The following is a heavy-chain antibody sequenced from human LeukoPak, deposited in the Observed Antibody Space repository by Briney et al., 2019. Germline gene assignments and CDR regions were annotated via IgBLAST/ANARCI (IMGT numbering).Heavy chain of an antibody. CDR2: ISSSSSCI. D-gene: IGHD6-25*01. J-gene: IGHJ4*02. V-gene: IGHV3-21*01. Sequence: GGSLRLSCAASGFTFSSYSMNWVRQAPGKGLEWVSSISSSSSCIYYADSVKGRFTISRDNAKNSLYLQMNSLRAEGTAVYYCARYSSGWPGYFDYWGQGTLVTVSS. CDR1: GFTFSSYS. CDR3: ARYSSGWPGYFDY.